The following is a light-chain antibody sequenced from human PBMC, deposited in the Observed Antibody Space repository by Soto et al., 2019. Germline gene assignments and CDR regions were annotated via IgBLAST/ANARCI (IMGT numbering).Light chain of an antibody. CDR1: QSISSY. V-gene: IGKV1-39*01. J-gene: IGKJ2*01. CDR3: QQRYSTPLYT. CDR2: AAS. Sequence: DIQMTQSPSSLSASVGDRVTITCRASQSISSYLNWYQQKPGKAPKLLIYAASSLQSGVPSRVSGSGSGTDFTLTISSLQPEDFATYYCQQRYSTPLYTFGQGTKLEIK.